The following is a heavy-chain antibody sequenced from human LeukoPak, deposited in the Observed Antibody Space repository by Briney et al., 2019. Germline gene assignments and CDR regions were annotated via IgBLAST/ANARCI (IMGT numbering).Heavy chain of an antibody. J-gene: IGHJ5*02. CDR2: ISAYNGNT. D-gene: IGHD3-16*02. CDR3: ARFGLRLGELSLNWFDP. Sequence: ASVKVSCKASGYTFTSYGISWVRQAPGQGLEWMGWISAYNGNTNYAQKLQGRVTMTTDTSTSTAYMELRSLRSDDTAVYYCARFGLRLGELSLNWFDPWGQGTLVTVSS. V-gene: IGHV1-18*01. CDR1: GYTFTSYG.